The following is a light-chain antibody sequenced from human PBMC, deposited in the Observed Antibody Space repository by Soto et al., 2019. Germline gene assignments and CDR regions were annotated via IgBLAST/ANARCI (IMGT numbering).Light chain of an antibody. CDR3: QQYSSSPSIT. Sequence: IVLTQSPCTLSLSPGERATLSCRASQSVSSGYLAWYQQKPGQAPRLLIYGASTRATGIPDRFSGSGSGTDFTLTISRLEPEDFAVYYCQQYSSSPSITCGQGTRWRL. CDR1: QSVSSGY. V-gene: IGKV3-20*01. J-gene: IGKJ5*01. CDR2: GAS.